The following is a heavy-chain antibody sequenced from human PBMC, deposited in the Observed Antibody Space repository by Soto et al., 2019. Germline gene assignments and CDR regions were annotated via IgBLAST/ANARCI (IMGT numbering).Heavy chain of an antibody. D-gene: IGHD3-22*01. CDR2: ISGSGGST. V-gene: IGHV3-23*01. Sequence: GGSLRLSCAASGFTFSSYAMSWVRQAPGKGLEWVSAISGSGGSTYYADSVKGRFTISGDNSKNTLYLQMNSLRAEDTAVYYCAKERITMIVVVITTSGFDYWGQGTLVTVSS. CDR3: AKERITMIVVVITTSGFDY. CDR1: GFTFSSYA. J-gene: IGHJ4*02.